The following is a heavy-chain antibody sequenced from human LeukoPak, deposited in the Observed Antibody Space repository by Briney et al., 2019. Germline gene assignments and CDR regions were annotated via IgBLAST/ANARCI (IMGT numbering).Heavy chain of an antibody. Sequence: ASVKVSCKASGYTFTGYYMHWVRQAPGQGLEWMGRINPNSGGTNYAQKFQGRVTMTRDTSISTAYMELSRLRSDDKAVYYCARVISSGYDLFYWGKGTLVTVSS. D-gene: IGHD5-12*01. V-gene: IGHV1-2*06. CDR3: ARVISSGYDLFY. CDR2: INPNSGGT. CDR1: GYTFTGYY. J-gene: IGHJ4*02.